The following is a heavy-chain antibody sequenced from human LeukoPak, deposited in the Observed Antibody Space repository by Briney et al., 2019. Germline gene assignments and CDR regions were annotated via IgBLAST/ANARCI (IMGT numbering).Heavy chain of an antibody. D-gene: IGHD1-1*01. CDR2: IDISGGST. Sequence: GGSLRLSCAASGFSFSSHAMCWVRQAPGKGLEWVSSIDISGGSTYYADSVQGRFTISRDNSKNTLYLQMNSPRAEDTALYYCANEVRPNDYWGQGTLVTVSS. J-gene: IGHJ4*02. CDR1: GFSFSSHA. V-gene: IGHV3-23*01. CDR3: ANEVRPNDY.